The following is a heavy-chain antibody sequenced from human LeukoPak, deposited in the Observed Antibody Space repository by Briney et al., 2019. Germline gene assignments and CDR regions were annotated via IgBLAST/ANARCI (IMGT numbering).Heavy chain of an antibody. J-gene: IGHJ4*02. CDR1: GFNFDDYA. V-gene: IGHV3-43D*03. CDR3: AKAYGSKREPCDY. Sequence: GGSLRLSCAASGFNFDDYAMHWVRQVPGKGLEWVSLITWDGGSTYYADSVKGRFTISRDNSKNSLYLQMNNLRGEDTALYYCAKAYGSKREPCDYWGQGTLVTVSS. D-gene: IGHD1-26*01. CDR2: ITWDGGST.